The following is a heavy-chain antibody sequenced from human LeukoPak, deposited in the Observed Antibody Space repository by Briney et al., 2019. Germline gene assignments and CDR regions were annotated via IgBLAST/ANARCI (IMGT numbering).Heavy chain of an antibody. V-gene: IGHV1-58*02. CDR1: GFTFTSSA. J-gene: IGHJ6*03. CDR2: IVVGSGNT. CDR3: ARDGEPDYDYVAMDV. D-gene: IGHD3-16*01. Sequence: SVKVSCKASGFTFTSSAMQWVRQARGQRLEWIGWIVVGSGNTNYAQKFQGRVTITTDESTSTAYMELSSLRSEDTAVYYCARDGEPDYDYVAMDVWGKGTTVTVSS.